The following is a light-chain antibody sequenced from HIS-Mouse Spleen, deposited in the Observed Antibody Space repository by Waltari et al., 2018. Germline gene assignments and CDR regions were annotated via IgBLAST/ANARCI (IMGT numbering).Light chain of an antibody. CDR1: QSVSSSY. J-gene: IGKJ1*01. V-gene: IGKV3-20*01. Sequence: ELVFTQSPGTLSLSPGERANLSCRASQSVSSSYLAWYQHKPGQAPRLLIYGASSRATGIPDRFSGSGSGTDFTLTISRLEPEDFAVYYCQQYGSSPQGVWTFGQGTKVEIK. CDR3: QQYGSSPQGVWT. CDR2: GAS.